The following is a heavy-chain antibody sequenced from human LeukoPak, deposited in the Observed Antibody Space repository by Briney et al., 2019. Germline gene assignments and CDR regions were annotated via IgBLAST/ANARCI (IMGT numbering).Heavy chain of an antibody. Sequence: GCSLILCWAAACCTFSSYSMNWVRQAAGEGLEGVSYITTSSSAIYCPDTVKGRFRISRDNAKNSLYRPMNSLRAEDTAVYYCATYTNRVAGDVWGQGTSVSVSS. V-gene: IGHV3-48*04. D-gene: IGHD6-13*01. CDR2: ITTSSSAI. CDR1: CCTFSSYS. J-gene: IGHJ6*02. CDR3: ATYTNRVAGDV.